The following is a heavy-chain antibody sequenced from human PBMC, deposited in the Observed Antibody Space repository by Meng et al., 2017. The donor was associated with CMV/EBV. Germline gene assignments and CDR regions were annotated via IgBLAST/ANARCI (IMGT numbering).Heavy chain of an antibody. Sequence: GGSLRLSCAASGFTFSNAWMSWVRQAPGKGLEWVGRIKSKTDGGTTDYAAPVKGRFTNSRDDSKNTLYLQMNSLKTEDTAVYYCTTGVGYCSSTSCWPVGYWGQGTLVTVSS. D-gene: IGHD2-2*01. CDR2: IKSKTDGGTT. J-gene: IGHJ4*02. CDR1: GFTFSNAW. CDR3: TTGVGYCSSTSCWPVGY. V-gene: IGHV3-15*01.